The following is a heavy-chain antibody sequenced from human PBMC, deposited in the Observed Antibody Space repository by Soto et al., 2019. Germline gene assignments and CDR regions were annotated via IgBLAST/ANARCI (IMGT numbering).Heavy chain of an antibody. CDR2: ISAYNCNT. CDR3: AIDAPTPDY. CDR1: GYTFARYA. Sequence: QVQLVQSGAEVKKPGASVKVSCKASGYTFARYAISWVRQAPGQGLEWMGLISAYNCNTNYAQKPQGRVTMPNNTSPRLVYTELTILISDDTALYYCAIDAPTPDYWVQGLLVAFSS. J-gene: IGHJ4*02. V-gene: IGHV1-18*01.